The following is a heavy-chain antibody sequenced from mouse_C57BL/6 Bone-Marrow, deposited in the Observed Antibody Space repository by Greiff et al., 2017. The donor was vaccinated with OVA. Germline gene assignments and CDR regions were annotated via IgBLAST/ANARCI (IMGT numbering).Heavy chain of an antibody. CDR3: AYYSNLAWFAY. Sequence: QVQLKQSGPELVKPGASVKISCKASGYAFSSSWMNWVKQRPGKGLEWIGRIYPGDGDTNYNGKFKGKATLTADKSSSTAYMQLSSLTSEDSAVYFCAYYSNLAWFAYWGQGTLVTVSA. V-gene: IGHV1-82*01. D-gene: IGHD2-5*01. J-gene: IGHJ3*01. CDR2: IYPGDGDT. CDR1: GYAFSSSW.